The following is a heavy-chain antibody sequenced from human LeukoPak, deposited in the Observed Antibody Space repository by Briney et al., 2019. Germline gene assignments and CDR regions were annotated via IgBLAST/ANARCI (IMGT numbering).Heavy chain of an antibody. CDR1: GFTFSSYA. Sequence: GGSLRLSCAASGFTFSSYAMHWVRQAPGKGLEWVAVISYDGSNKYYADSVKGRFTISRDNSKNTLYLQMNSLRAEDTAVYYCARASSTTLEMATITHYWARGTLVTVSS. D-gene: IGHD5-24*01. V-gene: IGHV3-30-3*01. CDR2: ISYDGSNK. CDR3: ARASSTTLEMATITHY. J-gene: IGHJ4*02.